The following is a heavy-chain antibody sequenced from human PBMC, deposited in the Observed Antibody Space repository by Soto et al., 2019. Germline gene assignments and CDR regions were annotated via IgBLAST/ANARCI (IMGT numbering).Heavy chain of an antibody. J-gene: IGHJ4*02. CDR2: ISGSGDRT. V-gene: IGHV3-23*01. CDR1: GFTFSSYA. Sequence: EVQLLESGGGLVQPGGSLRLSCAASGFTFSSYAMSWVRQAPGKGLEWVSAISGSGDRTYYADSVKGRFTISRDSSKNTLYLQMNSLRAEDTAVYYCAKAFSPAYTVTTGFDYWGQGTLVTVSS. CDR3: AKAFSPAYTVTTGFDY. D-gene: IGHD4-17*01.